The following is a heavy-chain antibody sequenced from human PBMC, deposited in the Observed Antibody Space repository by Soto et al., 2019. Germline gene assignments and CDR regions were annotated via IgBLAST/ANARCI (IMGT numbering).Heavy chain of an antibody. J-gene: IGHJ4*02. V-gene: IGHV4-30-4*01. CDR2: IYKSATT. CDR1: GDSISNLDYF. Sequence: PSETLSLTCSVSGDSISNLDYFWAWIRQPPGQALEYIGYIYKSATTYYNPSFESRVAISVDTSKSQFSLNVTSVTAADTAVYFCATESGSTYGYFDYWGQGTQVTVSS. CDR3: ATESGSTYGYFDY. D-gene: IGHD4-17*01.